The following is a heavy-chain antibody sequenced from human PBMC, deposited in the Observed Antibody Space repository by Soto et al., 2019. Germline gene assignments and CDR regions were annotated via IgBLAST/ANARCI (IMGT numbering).Heavy chain of an antibody. D-gene: IGHD6-6*01. V-gene: IGHV4-59*01. Sequence: QVQLQESGPGLVKPSETLSLTCTVSGGSINSYYWSWIRQPPGRRLEWIGCIHYSGSTNYNPSLSCRVTVSVDTAKNQFSLKLISVTAADTAVYYCASDRTYSSSLGWFDPWGQGTLVTVSS. CDR1: GGSINSYY. CDR2: IHYSGST. J-gene: IGHJ5*02. CDR3: ASDRTYSSSLGWFDP.